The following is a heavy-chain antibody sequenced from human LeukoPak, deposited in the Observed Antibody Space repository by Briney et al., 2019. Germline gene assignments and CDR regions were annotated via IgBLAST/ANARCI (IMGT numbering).Heavy chain of an antibody. CDR1: GGSISSYA. Sequence: SESLSLTCTASGGSISSYARSWVRQPPGKGLEWIGSIYYSGSTNYNPSLKKRLTISVDASKKKFSLLLSNLTTADTAADYCGRHGQGSGYYYWEDQFDYWGQGALVTVSS. CDR2: IYYSGST. D-gene: IGHD5-12*01. CDR3: GRHGQGSGYYYWEDQFDY. V-gene: IGHV4-59*08. J-gene: IGHJ4*02.